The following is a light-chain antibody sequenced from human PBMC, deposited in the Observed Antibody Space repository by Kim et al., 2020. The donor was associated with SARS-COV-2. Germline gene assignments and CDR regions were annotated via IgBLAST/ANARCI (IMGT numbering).Light chain of an antibody. CDR1: SSNVGSNT. CDR3: AVWDDNLSALV. J-gene: IGLJ3*02. V-gene: IGLV1-44*01. Sequence: GQRVTISCSGSSSNVGSNTVNWYQQLPGTAPKFLIYTNDQRPSGISDRFSGSKSGTSASLAISGLQSEDEADYYCAVWDDNLSALVFGGGTQLTVL. CDR2: TND.